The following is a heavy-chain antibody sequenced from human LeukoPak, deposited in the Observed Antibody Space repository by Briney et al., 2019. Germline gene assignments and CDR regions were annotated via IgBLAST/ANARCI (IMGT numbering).Heavy chain of an antibody. V-gene: IGHV3-15*07. D-gene: IGHD7-27*01. CDR2: IKSKVDGGTK. J-gene: IGHJ4*02. CDR3: TKDPPLTGGVYSAY. Sequence: GGSLRLSCTVSGIIFSDAWMNWVRQAPGKGLEWVGRIKSKVDGGTKDYAAPVKGRFTISRDDSENILYLQMNSLKTEDTAMYYCTKDPPLTGGVYSAYWGQGTLVTVSS. CDR1: GIIFSDAW.